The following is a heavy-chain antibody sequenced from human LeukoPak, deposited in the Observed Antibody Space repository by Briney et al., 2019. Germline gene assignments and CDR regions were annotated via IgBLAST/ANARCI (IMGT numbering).Heavy chain of an antibody. D-gene: IGHD5-18*01. V-gene: IGHV4-31*03. CDR3: ARDQGRGYSYGLRGVFDY. Sequence: SQTLSLTCTVSGGSISSGGYYWSWIRQHPGKGLKWIGYIYYSGSTYYNPSLKSRVTISVDTSKNQFSLKLSSVTAADTAVYYCARDQGRGYSYGLRGVFDYWGQGTLVTVSS. CDR1: GGSISSGGYY. CDR2: IYYSGST. J-gene: IGHJ4*02.